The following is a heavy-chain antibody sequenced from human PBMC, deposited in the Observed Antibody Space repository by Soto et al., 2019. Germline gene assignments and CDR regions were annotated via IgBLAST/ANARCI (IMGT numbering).Heavy chain of an antibody. CDR3: ARDLLYYYDSSGYLDY. Sequence: SLRLSCAASGFTFSSYAMSWVRQAPGKGLEWVSAISGSGGSTYYADSVKGRFTISRDNSKNTLCLQMNSLRAEDTAVYYCARDLLYYYDSSGYLDYWGQGTLVTVSS. J-gene: IGHJ4*02. CDR1: GFTFSSYA. V-gene: IGHV3-23*01. D-gene: IGHD3-22*01. CDR2: ISGSGGST.